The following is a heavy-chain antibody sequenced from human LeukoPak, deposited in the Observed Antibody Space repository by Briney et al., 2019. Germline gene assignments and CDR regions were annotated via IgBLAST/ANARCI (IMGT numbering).Heavy chain of an antibody. J-gene: IGHJ4*02. V-gene: IGHV3-30*02. Sequence: GGSLRLSCAASGFTFSSYGMHWVRQAPGKGLEWVAFIRYDGSNKYYADSVKGRFTISRDNSKNTLDLQMNSLRAEDTAVYYCARRGHGYGSPFDYWGQGTLVTVSS. CDR1: GFTFSSYG. D-gene: IGHD5-18*01. CDR2: IRYDGSNK. CDR3: ARRGHGYGSPFDY.